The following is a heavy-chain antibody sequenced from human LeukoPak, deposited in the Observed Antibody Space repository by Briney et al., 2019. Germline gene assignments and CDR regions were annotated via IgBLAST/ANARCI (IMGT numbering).Heavy chain of an antibody. V-gene: IGHV1-2*02. CDR3: ARDREGSGAFDI. CDR2: INPNSGGT. CDR1: GYTFTSCF. D-gene: IGHD3-10*01. J-gene: IGHJ3*02. Sequence: ASVKVSCKASGYTFTSCFIHWVRQAPGQGLEWMGWINPNSGGTNYAQKFQGRVTMTRDTSISTAYMELSRLRSDDTAVYYCARDREGSGAFDIWGQGTMVTVSS.